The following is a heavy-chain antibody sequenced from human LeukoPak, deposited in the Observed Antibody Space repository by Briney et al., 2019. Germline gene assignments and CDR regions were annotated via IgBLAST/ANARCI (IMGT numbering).Heavy chain of an antibody. V-gene: IGHV3-74*01. J-gene: IGHJ3*02. CDR1: GFTFSSYW. D-gene: IGHD6-19*01. Sequence: GGSLRLSCAASGFTFSSYWMHWVRQAPGKGLVWVSRINSDGSSTSYADSVKGRFTISRDNAKHTLYLQMNSLRAEDTAVYYCARGAVAASKYAFDIWGQGTMVTVSS. CDR3: ARGAVAASKYAFDI. CDR2: INSDGSST.